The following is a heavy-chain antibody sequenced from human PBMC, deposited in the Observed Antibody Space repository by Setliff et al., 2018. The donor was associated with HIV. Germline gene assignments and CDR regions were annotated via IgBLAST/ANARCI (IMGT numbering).Heavy chain of an antibody. CDR1: GGSFSDYY. D-gene: IGHD6-19*01. CDR2: INHSGST. V-gene: IGHV4-34*01. Sequence: KSSETLSLTCAVYGGSFSDYYWSWIRQPPGQGLEWIGEINHSGSTNYNASLKSRVTISVDTSKNLFSLRLSSVTAADTAVYYCARQGAVTGHSFDYWGQGALVTVSS. J-gene: IGHJ4*02. CDR3: ARQGAVTGHSFDY.